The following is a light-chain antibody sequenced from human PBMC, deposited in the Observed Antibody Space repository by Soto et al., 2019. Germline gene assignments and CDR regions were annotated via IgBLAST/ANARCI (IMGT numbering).Light chain of an antibody. V-gene: IGKV3-11*01. Sequence: DIVLTQSPATLSLSPGERATLSCGASQSVSSSRLAWYQQKPALAPRLLIYDASNRATGIPARFSGSGSGTDFTLTISSLEPEDFAVYYCQQRSNWPLSITFGQGTRLAIK. CDR2: DAS. CDR1: QSVSSSR. J-gene: IGKJ5*01. CDR3: QQRSNWPLSIT.